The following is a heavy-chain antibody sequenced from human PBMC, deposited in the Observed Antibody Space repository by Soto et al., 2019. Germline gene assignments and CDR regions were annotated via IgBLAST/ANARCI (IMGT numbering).Heavy chain of an antibody. J-gene: IGHJ3*02. D-gene: IGHD6-19*01. Sequence: GASVKVSCKASGYTFTGYYMHWVRQAPGQGLEWMGWINPNSGGTNYAQKFQGWVTMTRDTSISTAYMELSRLRSDDTAVYYCARDRIRAVAGTGMYAFEIRGQGTMVTGSS. CDR2: INPNSGGT. V-gene: IGHV1-2*04. CDR1: GYTFTGYY. CDR3: ARDRIRAVAGTGMYAFEI.